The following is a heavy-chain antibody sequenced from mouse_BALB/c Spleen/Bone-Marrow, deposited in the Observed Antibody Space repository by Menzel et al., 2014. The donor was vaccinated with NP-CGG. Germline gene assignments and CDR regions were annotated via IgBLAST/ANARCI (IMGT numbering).Heavy chain of an antibody. D-gene: IGHD1-1*01. CDR1: GFNIKDTY. CDR3: AFYYYGSSLFAY. V-gene: IGHV14-3*02. J-gene: IGHJ3*01. Sequence: EVKLMESGAELVKPGASVKLSCTASGFNIKDTYMHWVKRRPEQGLEWIGRIDPADGNTKYDPKFQGKATITADTSSNTAYLQLSSLTSEDTAVYYCAFYYYGSSLFAYRGQGTLVTVSA. CDR2: IDPADGNT.